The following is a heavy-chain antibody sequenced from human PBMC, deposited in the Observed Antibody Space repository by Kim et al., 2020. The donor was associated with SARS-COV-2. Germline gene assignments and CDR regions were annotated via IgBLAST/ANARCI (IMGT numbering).Heavy chain of an antibody. Sequence: KNYADSVKGRFTISRHNSKNTLYLQMNSLRAEDTAVYYCMRDQGYTSGSWGQGTVVTVSS. J-gene: IGHJ5*02. CDR3: MRDQGYTSGS. D-gene: IGHD6-19*01. CDR2: K. V-gene: IGHV3-30*01.